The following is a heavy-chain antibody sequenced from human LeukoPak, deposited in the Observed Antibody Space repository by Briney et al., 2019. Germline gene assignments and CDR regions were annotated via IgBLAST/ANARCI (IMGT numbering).Heavy chain of an antibody. CDR1: GDSMNSNNFY. D-gene: IGHD3-10*01. Sequence: PSETLSLACTVSGDSMNSNNFYWGWIRQPPGKGLEWIGSIYYSGLTYYNPSLKSRVTISIDTSKNQFSLKMSSVTAADTAVYYCARSLGSADDFDPWGQGTLVTVSS. CDR3: ARSLGSADDFDP. CDR2: IYYSGLT. V-gene: IGHV4-39*07. J-gene: IGHJ5*02.